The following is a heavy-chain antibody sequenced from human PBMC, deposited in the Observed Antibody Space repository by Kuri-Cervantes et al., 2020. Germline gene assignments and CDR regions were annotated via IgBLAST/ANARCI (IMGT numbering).Heavy chain of an antibody. V-gene: IGHV3-11*04. J-gene: IGHJ4*02. CDR3: ARDLHRITGTTSSFDY. Sequence: GGSLRLSCAASGFTFSDYYMSWIRQAPGKGLEWVSYISSSGSTIYYADSVKGRFTISRDNAKNSLYLQMNSLRAEDTAVYYCARDLHRITGTTSSFDYWGQGTLVTVSS. D-gene: IGHD1-7*01. CDR1: GFTFSDYY. CDR2: ISSSGSTI.